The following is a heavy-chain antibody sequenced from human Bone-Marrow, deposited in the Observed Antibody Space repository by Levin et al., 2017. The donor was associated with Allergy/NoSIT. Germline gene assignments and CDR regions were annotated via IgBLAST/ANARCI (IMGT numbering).Heavy chain of an antibody. J-gene: IGHJ5*02. CDR1: GYTFTSYD. CDR2: MNPYSGNT. V-gene: IGHV1-8*01. D-gene: IGHD2-21*01. CDR3: SRDIVVLSTFLEGGTWFDP. Sequence: ASVKVSCKASGYTFTSYDINWVRQAPGQGLEWMGWMNPYSGNTGYAQKFQGRVTMTRNTSIDTAYMELSSLRSEDTAVYYCSRDIVVLSTFLEGGTWFDPWGQGTLVTVSS.